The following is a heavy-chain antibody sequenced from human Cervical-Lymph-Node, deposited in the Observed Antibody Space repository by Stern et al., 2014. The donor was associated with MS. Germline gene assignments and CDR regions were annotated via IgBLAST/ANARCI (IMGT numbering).Heavy chain of an antibody. CDR2: IYNSGAT. CDR1: GDSINSGGHY. Sequence: VQLVESGPGLVKPSPTLSLPCTVSGDSINSGGHYWSWIRQRPGQGLEWFGYIYNSGATFYSPSLKGRVTISLDTSKNQFALTLSSGTAADTAIYYCASRWSGTYYGQNWFDPWGQGILGTVS. J-gene: IGHJ5*02. D-gene: IGHD1-26*01. V-gene: IGHV4-31*03. CDR3: ASRWSGTYYGQNWFDP.